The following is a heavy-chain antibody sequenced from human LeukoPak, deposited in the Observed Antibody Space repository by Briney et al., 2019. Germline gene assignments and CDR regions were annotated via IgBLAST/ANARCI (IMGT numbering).Heavy chain of an antibody. CDR3: AKDKWLGSSRYYFDY. Sequence: GGSLRLSCAASGFTFSSYGMSWVRQAPGKGLEWVSAISGSGGSTYYADSVKGRFTISRDNSKNTLYLQMNSLRAEDTAVYYCAKDKWLGSSRYYFDYWGQGTLVTVSS. J-gene: IGHJ4*02. CDR1: GFTFSSYG. D-gene: IGHD3-10*01. CDR2: ISGSGGST. V-gene: IGHV3-23*01.